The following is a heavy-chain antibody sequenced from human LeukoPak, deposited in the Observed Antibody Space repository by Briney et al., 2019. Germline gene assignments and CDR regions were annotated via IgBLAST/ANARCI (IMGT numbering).Heavy chain of an antibody. CDR3: TTDRRRYYDSSGYYYEDY. CDR1: GFTFSSYG. V-gene: IGHV3-15*01. D-gene: IGHD3-22*01. Sequence: GGSLRLSCAASGFTFSSYGMHWVRQAPGKGLEWVGRIKSKADGGTTDYAAPVKGRFTISRDDSKNTLYLQMNSLKTEDTAVYYCTTDRRRYYDSSGYYYEDYWGQGTLVTVSS. CDR2: IKSKADGGTT. J-gene: IGHJ4*02.